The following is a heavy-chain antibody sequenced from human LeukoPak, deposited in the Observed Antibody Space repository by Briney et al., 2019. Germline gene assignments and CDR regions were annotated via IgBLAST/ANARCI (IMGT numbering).Heavy chain of an antibody. D-gene: IGHD5/OR15-5a*01. J-gene: IGHJ4*02. CDR2: ISGNNANS. Sequence: ASVKVSCKASGYTFTNFGISWVRQAPGQGPEWLGWISGNNANSNYGQKFQDRVTITTDTSTTTAYMELTSLRSDGTAVYYCARDGHYSTTYLDFWGQGTLVTVSS. CDR1: GYTFTNFG. CDR3: ARDGHYSTTYLDF. V-gene: IGHV1-18*01.